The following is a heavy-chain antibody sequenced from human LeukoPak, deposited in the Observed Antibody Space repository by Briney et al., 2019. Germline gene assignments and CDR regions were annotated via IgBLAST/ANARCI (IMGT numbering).Heavy chain of an antibody. CDR1: GFTFSSYA. CDR3: AKGVEYSSSSTLDY. Sequence: GGSLRLSCAASGFTFSSYAMSWVRQAPGRGLEWVSAISGSGGSTYYADSVKGRFTISRDNSKNTLYLQMNSLRAEDTAVYYCAKGVEYSSSSTLDYWGQGTLVTVSS. D-gene: IGHD6-6*01. J-gene: IGHJ4*02. CDR2: ISGSGGST. V-gene: IGHV3-23*01.